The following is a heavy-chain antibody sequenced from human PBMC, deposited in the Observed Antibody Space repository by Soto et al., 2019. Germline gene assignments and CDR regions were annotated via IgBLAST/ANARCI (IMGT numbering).Heavy chain of an antibody. CDR2: IIPILGTA. V-gene: IGHV1-69*10. J-gene: IGHJ6*02. Sequence: SVKVSCKASGGTFGSYAISWVRQAPGQGLEWMGGIIPILGTANYAQKFQGRVTITADKSTSTAYMELSSLRSEDTAVYYCARNLPYCSGGSCYTFSGMDVWGQGTTVTVSS. CDR3: ARNLPYCSGGSCYTFSGMDV. CDR1: GGTFGSYA. D-gene: IGHD2-15*01.